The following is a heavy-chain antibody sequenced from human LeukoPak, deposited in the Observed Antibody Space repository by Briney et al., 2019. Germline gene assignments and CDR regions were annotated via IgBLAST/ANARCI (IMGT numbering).Heavy chain of an antibody. CDR3: GRDGAAAGTEVDF. CDR1: GDSVSSHSVA. D-gene: IGHD6-13*01. J-gene: IGHJ4*02. V-gene: IGHV6-1*01. CDR2: TYYRSKWYS. Sequence: SQTLSLTCAISGDSVSSHSVAWNWIRQSPSRGLEWLGRTYYRSKWYSDYAASVKSRITLNSDTSKNQFSLQLNSVTPEDTAVYYCGRDGAAAGTEVDFWGQGILVTVSS.